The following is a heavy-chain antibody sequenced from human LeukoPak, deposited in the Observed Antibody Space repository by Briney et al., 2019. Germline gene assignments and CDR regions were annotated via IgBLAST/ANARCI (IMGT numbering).Heavy chain of an antibody. CDR1: GGSISSGSYY. Sequence: PSQTLSLTCTVSGGSISSGSYYWSWIRQPPGKGLEWIGEINHSGSTNYNPSLKSRVTISIDTSKNQFSLKLSSVTAADTAVYYCARGKRGHNDYWGQGTLVTVSS. J-gene: IGHJ4*02. V-gene: IGHV4-39*01. D-gene: IGHD3-10*01. CDR2: INHSGST. CDR3: ARGKRGHNDY.